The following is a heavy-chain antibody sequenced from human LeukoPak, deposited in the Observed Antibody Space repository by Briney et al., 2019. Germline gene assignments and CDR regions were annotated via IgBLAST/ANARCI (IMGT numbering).Heavy chain of an antibody. D-gene: IGHD3-3*01. V-gene: IGHV4-59*01. CDR3: ARAILSGYPDS. J-gene: IGHJ4*02. CDR2: IYYSGST. Sequence: SEALSLTCSVSGGSISTYYWTWIRQPPGKGLEWIGYIYYSGSTNYNPSLKSRVTISLDTSKNQFSLKLSSVTAADTAVYYCARAILSGYPDSWGQGTLVIVFS. CDR1: GGSISTYY.